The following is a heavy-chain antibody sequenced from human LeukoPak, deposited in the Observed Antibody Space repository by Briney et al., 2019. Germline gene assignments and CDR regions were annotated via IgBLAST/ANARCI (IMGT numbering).Heavy chain of an antibody. CDR2: IIPILGIA. V-gene: IGHV1-69*04. CDR1: GGTFSSYA. D-gene: IGHD3-16*01. Sequence: ASVTVSCKASGGTFSSYAISWVRQAPGQGLEWMGRIIPILGIANYAQKFQGRVTITADKSTSTAYMELSSLRSEDTAVYYCASSSDYVWGSYRNPNYFDYWGQGTLVTVS. CDR3: ASSSDYVWGSYRNPNYFDY. J-gene: IGHJ4*02.